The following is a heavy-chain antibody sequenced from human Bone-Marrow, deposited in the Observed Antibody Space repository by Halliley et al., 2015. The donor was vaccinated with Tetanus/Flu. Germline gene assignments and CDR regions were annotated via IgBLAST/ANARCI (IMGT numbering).Heavy chain of an antibody. J-gene: IGHJ4*02. V-gene: IGHV4-38-2*01. D-gene: IGHD3-3*01. Sequence: TLSLTRAVSDYSISSGYPWGWIRQPPGKGPEWIGNIYNTGITYYTPSLKSRVTISVDTSKNRFSLKLYSVTATDTAVYYCARAGGRFLEWLTYYFDYWGQGTLVTVSS. CDR3: ARAGGRFLEWLTYYFDY. CDR1: DYSISSGYP. CDR2: IYNTGIT.